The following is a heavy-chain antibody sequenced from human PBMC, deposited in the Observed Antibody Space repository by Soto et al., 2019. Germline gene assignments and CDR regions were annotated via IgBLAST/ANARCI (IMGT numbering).Heavy chain of an antibody. D-gene: IGHD2-2*01. J-gene: IGHJ6*01. V-gene: IGHV1-69*06. Sequence: GASVKVSCKASGGTFSSYAISWVRQAPGQGLEWMGGIIPIFGTANYAQKFQGRVTITADKSTSTAYMELSSLRSEDTAVYYCARLYCSSKSCQGHYYYGMDVWGQGTTVTVSS. CDR3: ARLYCSSKSCQGHYYYGMDV. CDR1: GGTFSSYA. CDR2: IIPIFGTA.